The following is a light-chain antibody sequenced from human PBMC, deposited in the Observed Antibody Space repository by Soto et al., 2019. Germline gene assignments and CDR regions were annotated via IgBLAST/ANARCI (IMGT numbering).Light chain of an antibody. CDR3: QSYDSSLSGVV. V-gene: IGLV1-40*01. J-gene: IGLJ2*01. Sequence: QSVLTQPPSVSGAPGQRVTISCTGSSSNIGAGYDVHWYQQLPGTAPKLLIYGNSNRPSGVPDQFSGSKSGTSASLVITGLRAEDEADYYCQSYDSSLSGVVFGGGTQLTVL. CDR1: SSNIGAGYD. CDR2: GNS.